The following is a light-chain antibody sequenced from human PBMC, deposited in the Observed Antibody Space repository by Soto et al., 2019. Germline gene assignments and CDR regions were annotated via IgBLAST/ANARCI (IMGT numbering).Light chain of an antibody. V-gene: IGKV1-27*01. CDR3: QRYNSAPMYT. Sequence: DIPMTQSPSSLSASVGDRVTITCRASQDISNYLAWYQQKPGKVPKLLIYAASTLQSGVPSRFSGSGSGTDFTLTISSLQPEDVATYYCQRYNSAPMYTFGQGTKLEVK. J-gene: IGKJ2*01. CDR1: QDISNY. CDR2: AAS.